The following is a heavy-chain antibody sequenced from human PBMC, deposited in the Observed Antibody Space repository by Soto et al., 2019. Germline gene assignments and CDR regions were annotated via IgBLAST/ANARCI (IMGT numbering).Heavy chain of an antibody. J-gene: IGHJ4*02. V-gene: IGHV3-64D*08. Sequence: EVQLVESGGGLAQPGGSLRLSCSASGFTFSDYAMHWVRQAPGKGLEYVSAISSNGHNTYYADSVKGRFTISRDNSKNTLYLQMSSLRPEDTAVFYCVKRCSGADCYSHWGQGTLVTVSS. CDR2: ISSNGHNT. CDR1: GFTFSDYA. CDR3: VKRCSGADCYSH. D-gene: IGHD2-15*01.